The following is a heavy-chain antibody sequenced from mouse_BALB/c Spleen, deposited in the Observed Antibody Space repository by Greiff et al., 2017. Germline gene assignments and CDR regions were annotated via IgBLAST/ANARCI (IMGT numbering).Heavy chain of an antibody. CDR3: ARGGYYGNYLDY. CDR1: GFTFSSYA. CDR2: ISSGGST. D-gene: IGHD2-1*01. Sequence: EVHLVESGGGLVKPGGSLKLSCAASGFTFSSYAMSWVRQTPEKRLEWVASISSGGSTYYPDSVKGRFTISRDNARNILYLQMSSLRSEDTAMYYCARGGYYGNYLDYWGQGTTLTVSS. J-gene: IGHJ2*01. V-gene: IGHV5-6-5*01.